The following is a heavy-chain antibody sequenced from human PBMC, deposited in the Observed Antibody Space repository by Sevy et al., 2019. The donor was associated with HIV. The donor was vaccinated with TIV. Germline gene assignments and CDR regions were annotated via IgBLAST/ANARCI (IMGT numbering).Heavy chain of an antibody. CDR3: AKHRDTLAAAAYLDH. CDR2: IRYDGSTK. J-gene: IGHJ4*02. V-gene: IGHV3-30*02. D-gene: IGHD6-13*01. Sequence: GESLKISCAATGFTFSQYGMEWVRQPPGKGLEWVAFIRYDGSTKYYADSVKGRFTISRDNSKNMLYLQMNSLRPEDTALYSCAKHRDTLAAAAYLDHWGQGTLVTVSS. CDR1: GFTFSQYG.